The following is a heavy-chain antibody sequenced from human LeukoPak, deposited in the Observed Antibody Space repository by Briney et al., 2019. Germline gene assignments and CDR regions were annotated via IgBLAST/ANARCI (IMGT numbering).Heavy chain of an antibody. Sequence: GGSLRLSCAASGFTFSSYSMNWVRQAPGKGLEWVSSISSSSSYIYYAYSVKGRFTISRDNAKNTLYLQMNSLRAEDRAVYYCARVGGRSSLGGDCWGQGTLVTVSS. V-gene: IGHV3-21*01. D-gene: IGHD3-10*01. J-gene: IGHJ4*02. CDR1: GFTFSSYS. CDR3: ARVGGRSSLGGDC. CDR2: ISSSSSYI.